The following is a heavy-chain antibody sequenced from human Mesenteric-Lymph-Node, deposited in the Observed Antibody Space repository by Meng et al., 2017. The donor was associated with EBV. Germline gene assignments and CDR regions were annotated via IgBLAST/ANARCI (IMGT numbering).Heavy chain of an antibody. V-gene: IGHV4-4*02. J-gene: IGHJ4*02. D-gene: IGHD1-7*01. Sequence: QVQLLGSGPGLVKPSGTLSSTCTVSGDSISSDIWWSWVRQPPGKGLEWIGEVYHRGDTNYNPSLKSRVDISVDKSKNQFYLSLFSVTAADTAVYYCGRDQGRELINHWGQGTLVTVSS. CDR1: GDSISSDIW. CDR3: GRDQGRELINH. CDR2: VYHRGDT.